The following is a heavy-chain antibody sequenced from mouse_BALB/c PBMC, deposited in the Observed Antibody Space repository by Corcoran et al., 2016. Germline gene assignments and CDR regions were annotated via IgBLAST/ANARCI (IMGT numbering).Heavy chain of an antibody. J-gene: IGHJ3*01. Sequence: QVQLQQSGAELMKPGASVKISCKASGYTFSSYWIEWVKQRPGHGLEWIGEILPGSGSTNYNEKFKGKATFTADTYSNTAYMQLSSLTSEDSDVYCCSISHVISRSWCSYWCQGTLVTVSA. D-gene: IGHD1-1*01. CDR3: SISHVISRSWCSY. V-gene: IGHV1-9*01. CDR1: GYTFSSYW. CDR2: ILPGSGST.